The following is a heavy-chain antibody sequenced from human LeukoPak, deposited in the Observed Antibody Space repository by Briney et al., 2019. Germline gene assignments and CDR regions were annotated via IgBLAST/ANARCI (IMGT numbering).Heavy chain of an antibody. J-gene: IGHJ4*02. CDR2: IYWDDDE. Sequence: SGPTLVNPTQTLTLTCTFSGLSLTTSGVGVGWIRQPPGKALEWLALIYWDDDERYSPSLKSRLTITQDTSKNQVVLTMTNMDPVDTATYYCAQLYGGSPYWGQGILVTVSS. CDR3: AQLYGGSPY. V-gene: IGHV2-5*02. D-gene: IGHD4-23*01. CDR1: GLSLTTSGVG.